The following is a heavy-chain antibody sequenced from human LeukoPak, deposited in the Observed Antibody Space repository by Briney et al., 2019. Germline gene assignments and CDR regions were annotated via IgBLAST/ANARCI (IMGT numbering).Heavy chain of an antibody. CDR3: ARDSRIYYDSSGYEGFDY. Sequence: ASVKVSCKASGYTFTSYGISWVRQAPGQGLEWMGWISAYNGNTNYAQKLQGRVTMTTDTSTSTAYMELRSLRSDDTAVYYCARDSRIYYDSSGYEGFDYWGQGTLVTVSS. CDR1: GYTFTSYG. CDR2: ISAYNGNT. V-gene: IGHV1-18*01. J-gene: IGHJ4*02. D-gene: IGHD3-22*01.